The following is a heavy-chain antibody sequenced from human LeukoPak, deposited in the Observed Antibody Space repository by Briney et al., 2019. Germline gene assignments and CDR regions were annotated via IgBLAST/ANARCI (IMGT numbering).Heavy chain of an antibody. CDR1: GGSISSGGYY. CDR3: ARDPFPRGYSGYDA. D-gene: IGHD5-12*01. Sequence: PSETLSLTCTVSGGSISSGGYYWSWIRQHPGKGLEWIGYIYYSGSTYYNPSLESRVTISVDTSKNQFSLKLSSVTAADTAVYYCARDPFPRGYSGYDAWGQGTLVTVSS. CDR2: IYYSGST. J-gene: IGHJ5*02. V-gene: IGHV4-31*03.